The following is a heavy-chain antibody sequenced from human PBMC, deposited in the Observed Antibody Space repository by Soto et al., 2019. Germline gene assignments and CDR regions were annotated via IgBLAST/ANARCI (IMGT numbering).Heavy chain of an antibody. V-gene: IGHV1-69*13. CDR3: ARVIKDIVVVVAATPGYYYGMDV. CDR2: IIPIFGTA. CDR1: GGTFSSYA. J-gene: IGHJ6*02. Sequence: SVKVSCKASGGTFSSYAISWVRQAPGQGLEWMGGIIPIFGTANYAQKFQGRVTITADESTSTAYMELSSLRSEDTAVYYRARVIKDIVVVVAATPGYYYGMDVWGQGXTVTVYS. D-gene: IGHD2-15*01.